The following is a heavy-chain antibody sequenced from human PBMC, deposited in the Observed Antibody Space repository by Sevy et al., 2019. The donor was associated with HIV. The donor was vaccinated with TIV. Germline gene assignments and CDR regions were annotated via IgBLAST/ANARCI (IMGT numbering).Heavy chain of an antibody. CDR1: GYTLTALS. CDR2: IDPEDGET. Sequence: ASVKVSCKVSGYTLTALSMHWVRQAPGKGLAWMGTIDPEDGETRFARKFQGRVTMTEDTSTDTAYMELSSLRSEDTAVYFCATTKDYYDSSGYPFDHWGQGALVTVSS. CDR3: ATTKDYYDSSGYPFDH. V-gene: IGHV1-24*01. J-gene: IGHJ4*02. D-gene: IGHD3-22*01.